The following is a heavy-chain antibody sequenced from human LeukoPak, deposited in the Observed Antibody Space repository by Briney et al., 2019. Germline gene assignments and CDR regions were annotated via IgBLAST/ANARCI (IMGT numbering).Heavy chain of an antibody. Sequence: GGSLRLSCAASGSTFSSYAMSWVRQAPGKGLQWVSGITGRGGGTNYADSVKGRFTISRDNSKNTLYLQMNSLRAEDTAVYFCAKAPSPYCSGASCYPFDYWGQGNLVSVSS. D-gene: IGHD2-15*01. CDR1: GSTFSSYA. CDR2: ITGRGGGT. J-gene: IGHJ4*02. V-gene: IGHV3-23*01. CDR3: AKAPSPYCSGASCYPFDY.